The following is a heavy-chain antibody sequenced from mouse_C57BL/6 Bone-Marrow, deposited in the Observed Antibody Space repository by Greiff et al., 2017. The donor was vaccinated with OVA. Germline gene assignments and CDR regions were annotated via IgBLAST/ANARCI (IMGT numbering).Heavy chain of an antibody. CDR2: IYPGSGDI. CDR3: ARSERLRGYFDY. Sequence: VQLQQSGAELVRPGASVKLSCKASGYTFTDYYISWVKQRPGQGLEWIARIYPGSGDIYYNEKFKGKATLTAEKSSSAAYMQLSSLTSDDSAVYFCARSERLRGYFDYWGQGTTLTVSS. V-gene: IGHV1-76*01. CDR1: GYTFTDYY. J-gene: IGHJ2*01.